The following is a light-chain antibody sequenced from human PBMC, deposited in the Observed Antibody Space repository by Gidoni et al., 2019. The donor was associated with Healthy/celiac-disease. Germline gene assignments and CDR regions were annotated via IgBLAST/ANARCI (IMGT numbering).Light chain of an antibody. V-gene: IGKV1-27*01. Sequence: IQMTLSPSSLSASVGDRVIITCRASQSISNYLAWYQQKPGKVPKLLIYAASTLQTGVPSRFSGSGSGTDFTLTISSLQPEDVATYYCQKYNSAPLTFGEGTKVEIK. CDR2: AAS. J-gene: IGKJ4*01. CDR1: QSISNY. CDR3: QKYNSAPLT.